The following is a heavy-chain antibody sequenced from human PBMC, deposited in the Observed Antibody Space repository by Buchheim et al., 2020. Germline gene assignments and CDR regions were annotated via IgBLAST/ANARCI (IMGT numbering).Heavy chain of an antibody. J-gene: IGHJ4*02. Sequence: QVQLVESGGGVVQPGRSLRLSCAASGFTFSSYGMHWVRQAPGKGLEWVAVIWYDGSNKYYADSVKGRFTISRDNSKNTLYLQMNSLRAEDTAVYYCARVEPRYGSGSYYNSLDYWGQETL. CDR1: GFTFSSYG. CDR2: IWYDGSNK. CDR3: ARVEPRYGSGSYYNSLDY. D-gene: IGHD3-10*01. V-gene: IGHV3-33*01.